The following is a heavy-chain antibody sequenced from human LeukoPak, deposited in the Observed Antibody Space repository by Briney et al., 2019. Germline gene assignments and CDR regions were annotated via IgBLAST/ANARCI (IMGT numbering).Heavy chain of an antibody. CDR3: ARDDRVEAFDI. Sequence: RASVKVSCKASGGTFSSYAISWVRQAPGQGLEWMGGIIPIFGTANYAQKFQGRVTITADESTSTAHMELSSLRSEDTAVYYCARDDRVEAFDIWGQGTMVTVSS. CDR1: GGTFSSYA. J-gene: IGHJ3*02. CDR2: IIPIFGTA. V-gene: IGHV1-69*13.